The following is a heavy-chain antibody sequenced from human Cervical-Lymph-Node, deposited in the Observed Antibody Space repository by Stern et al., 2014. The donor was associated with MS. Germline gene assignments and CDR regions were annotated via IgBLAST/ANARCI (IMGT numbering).Heavy chain of an antibody. D-gene: IGHD6-13*01. J-gene: IGHJ3*02. CDR3: AHNFGPAGNLDNAFDI. V-gene: IGHV2-5*01. CDR1: GFSLSTSGVS. Sequence: ESGPTLVKPTQTLTLTCTFSGFSLSTSGVSVAWIRQPPGKALEWLSPFYWNGDKRYNPSLKSRVTITKDTSENQMVLKMTSMAPVDTATYYCAHNFGPAGNLDNAFDIWGRGTMVTVSS. CDR2: FYWNGDK.